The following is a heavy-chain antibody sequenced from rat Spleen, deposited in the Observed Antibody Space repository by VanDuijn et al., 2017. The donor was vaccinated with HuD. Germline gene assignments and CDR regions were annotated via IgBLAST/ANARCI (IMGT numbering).Heavy chain of an antibody. CDR3: ARAPGNGYVMDA. CDR2: MWRSGST. D-gene: IGHD5-1*01. CDR1: GFALTSNS. V-gene: IGHV2-45*01. J-gene: IGHJ4*01. Sequence: QVQVKESGPGLVQPSQTLSLTCTVSGFALTSNSVNWVRQPPGKGLEWVGVMWRSGSTEYNSALKSRLSISRDTSKNHIFLKMNSLQSEDTTTYYCARAPGNGYVMDAWGQGTSVTVSS.